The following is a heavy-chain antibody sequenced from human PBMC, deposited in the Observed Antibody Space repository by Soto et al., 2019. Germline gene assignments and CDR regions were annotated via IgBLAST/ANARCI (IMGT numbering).Heavy chain of an antibody. CDR1: GGSISSSSYY. CDR2: IYYSGST. Sequence: PSETLSLTCTVSGGSISSSSYYWGWIRQPPGKGLEWIGSIYYSGSTYYNPSLKSRVTISVDTSKNPFSLKLSPVTAADTAVYYCARHIVVVAATYRDGFLFDYWGQGTLVTVSS. J-gene: IGHJ4*02. D-gene: IGHD2-15*01. V-gene: IGHV4-39*01. CDR3: ARHIVVVAATYRDGFLFDY.